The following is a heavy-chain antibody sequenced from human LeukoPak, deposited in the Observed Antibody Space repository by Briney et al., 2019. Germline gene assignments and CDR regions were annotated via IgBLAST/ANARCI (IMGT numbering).Heavy chain of an antibody. CDR1: GESFSSYY. J-gene: IGHJ4*02. CDR2: INHSGST. V-gene: IGHV4-34*01. CDR3: ARRNIAAAGTVN. D-gene: IGHD6-13*01. Sequence: SETLSLTCAVYGESFSSYYWSWIRQPPGKGLEWIGEINHSGSTNYNPSLKSLVIISVDTSKNQFSLKLSSVTAADTAVYYCARRNIAAAGTVNWGQGTLVTVSS.